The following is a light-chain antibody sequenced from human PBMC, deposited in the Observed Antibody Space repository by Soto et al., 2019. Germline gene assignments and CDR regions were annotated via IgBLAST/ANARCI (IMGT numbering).Light chain of an antibody. CDR3: QSYDSSLSGVV. J-gene: IGLJ2*01. V-gene: IGLV1-40*01. CDR2: GNS. Sequence: QSVLTQPPSVSGAPGQRVTISCTGSSSNIGAGYDVHWYQQLPGTAPKLLIYGNSNRPSGVLDRFSGSKSGTSASLAITGLHAEDEADYYCQSYDSSLSGVVFGGGTKVTVL. CDR1: SSNIGAGYD.